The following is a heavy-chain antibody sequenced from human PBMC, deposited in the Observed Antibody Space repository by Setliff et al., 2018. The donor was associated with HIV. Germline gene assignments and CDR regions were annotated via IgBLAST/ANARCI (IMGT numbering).Heavy chain of an antibody. CDR2: TIPRVNIA. Sequence: GASVKVSCKTSGYDFRRYGIAWVRQAPGQGLEWMGGTIPRVNIANYAPKFQGRVTITADKSTSTAYMELSSLRSEDTAVYYCAREPSIEVAEYFQHWGQGTLVTVSS. J-gene: IGHJ1*01. V-gene: IGHV1-69*10. CDR3: AREPSIEVAEYFQH. CDR1: GYDFRRYG. D-gene: IGHD6-19*01.